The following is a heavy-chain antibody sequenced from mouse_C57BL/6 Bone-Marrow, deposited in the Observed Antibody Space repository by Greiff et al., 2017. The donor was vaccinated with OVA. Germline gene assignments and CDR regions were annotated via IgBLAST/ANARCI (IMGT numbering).Heavy chain of an antibody. Sequence: EVQLMESGAELVRPGASVKLSCTASGFNINDDYMHWVKERPEQGLEWIGCIDPENGDTEYASKFQGKATITADTSSKTVYLHLSSLTSEDTAVYYGTTYRYWGQGTTLTVSS. V-gene: IGHV14-4*01. CDR2: IDPENGDT. CDR3: TTYRY. CDR1: GFNINDDY. J-gene: IGHJ2*01.